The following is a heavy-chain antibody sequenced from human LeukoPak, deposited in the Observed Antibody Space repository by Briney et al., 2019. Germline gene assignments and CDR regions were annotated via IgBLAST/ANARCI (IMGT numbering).Heavy chain of an antibody. J-gene: IGHJ4*02. D-gene: IGHD1-26*01. V-gene: IGHV4-61*02. CDR1: GGSISSGSYY. CDR2: IYTSGST. Sequence: SQTLSLTCTVSGGSISSGSYYWSWIRQPAGKGLEWIGRIYTSGSTNYNPSLKSRVTISVDTSKNQFSLKVSFVNAADTAVYYCARAPPEWELISYFDYWGQGTLVTVSS. CDR3: ARAPPEWELISYFDY.